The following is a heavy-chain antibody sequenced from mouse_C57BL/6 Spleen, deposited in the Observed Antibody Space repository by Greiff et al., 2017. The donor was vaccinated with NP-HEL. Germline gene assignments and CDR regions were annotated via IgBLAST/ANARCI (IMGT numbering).Heavy chain of an antibody. CDR2: ISDGGSYT. D-gene: IGHD2-5*01. CDR1: GFTFSSYA. J-gene: IGHJ4*01. V-gene: IGHV5-4*01. CDR3: ARGRIAYYSNYNYAMDY. Sequence: DVQLVESGGGLVKPGGSLKLSCAASGFTFSSYAMSWVRQTPEKRLEWVATISDGGSYTYYPDNVKGRFTISRDNAKNNLYLQMSHLKSEDTAMYYCARGRIAYYSNYNYAMDYWGQGTSVTVSS.